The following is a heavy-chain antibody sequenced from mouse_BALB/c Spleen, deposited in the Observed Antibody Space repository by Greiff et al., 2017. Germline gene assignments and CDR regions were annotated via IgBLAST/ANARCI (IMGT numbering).Heavy chain of an antibody. D-gene: IGHD2-1*01. CDR3: ARRDGNYVSAY. CDR2: IDPSDSYT. J-gene: IGHJ3*01. CDR1: GYTFTSYW. V-gene: IGHV1-69*02. Sequence: QVQLQQPGAELVKPGASVKLSCKASGYTFTSYWMHWVKQRPGQGLEWIGEIDPSDSYTNYNQKFKGKATLTVDKSSSTAYMQLSSLTSEDSAVYYCARRDGNYVSAYWGQGTLVTVSA.